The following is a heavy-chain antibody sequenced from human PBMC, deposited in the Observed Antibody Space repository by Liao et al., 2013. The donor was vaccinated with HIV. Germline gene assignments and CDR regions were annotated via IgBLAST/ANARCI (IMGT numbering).Heavy chain of an antibody. V-gene: IGHV4-30-4*01. D-gene: IGHD2/OR15-2a*01. CDR3: ARDLPPNI. CDR2: SYYGGNT. J-gene: IGHJ4*02. Sequence: QVQLQESGPGLVKPSQTLSLTCTVSGDSISSGDYYWSWIRQTPGKALEWIGYSYYGGNTYYNPSLRSRLTISVDSSKNQVSLKLKSVTAADTAVYYCARDLPPNIWGQGTLVSVSS. CDR1: GDSISSGDYY.